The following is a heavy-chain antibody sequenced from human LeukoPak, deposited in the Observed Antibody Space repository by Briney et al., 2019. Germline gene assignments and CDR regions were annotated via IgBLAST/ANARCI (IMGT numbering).Heavy chain of an antibody. V-gene: IGHV4-34*01. CDR2: INHSGST. CDR1: GGSFSGYY. Sequence: SETLSLTCAVYGGSFSGYYWSWIRQPPGKGLEWIGEINHSGSTYYNPSLKSRVTISVDTSKNQFSLKLSSVTAADTAVYHCARHDPIVGTPDAFDIWGQGTMVTVSS. CDR3: ARHDPIVGTPDAFDI. D-gene: IGHD1-26*01. J-gene: IGHJ3*02.